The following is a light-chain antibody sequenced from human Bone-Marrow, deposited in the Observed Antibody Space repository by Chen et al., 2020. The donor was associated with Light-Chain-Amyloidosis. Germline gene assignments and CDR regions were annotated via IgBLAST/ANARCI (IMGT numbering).Light chain of an antibody. V-gene: IGLV3-21*02. CDR2: DDS. Sequence: SYVLTQPSSVSVAPGQTATSACGGNNIGSTSVHWYQQTPGQAPLLVVYDDSDRPSGIPERLSGSNSGNTATLTISRVAAGDEAEYYCQVWDRSSGRPVFGGGTKLTVL. CDR1: NIGSTS. CDR3: QVWDRSSGRPV. J-gene: IGLJ3*02.